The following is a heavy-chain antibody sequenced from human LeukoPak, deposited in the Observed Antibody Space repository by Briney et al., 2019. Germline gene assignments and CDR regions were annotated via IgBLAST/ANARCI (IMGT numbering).Heavy chain of an antibody. J-gene: IGHJ4*02. CDR2: ISAYNGNT. V-gene: IGHV1-18*01. CDR1: GYSFNSQG. Sequence: ASVKVSCKASGYSFNSQGMNWVRQAPGQGLEWMGWISAYNGNTNYAQKLQGRVTMTTDTSTSTAYMELRSLRSDDTAVYYCARLGGGYDYWDYWGQGTLVTVSS. CDR3: ARLGGGYDYWDY. D-gene: IGHD5-12*01.